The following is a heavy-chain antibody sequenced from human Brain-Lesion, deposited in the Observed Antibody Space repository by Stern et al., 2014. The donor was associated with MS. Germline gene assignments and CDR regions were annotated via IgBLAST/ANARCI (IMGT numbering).Heavy chain of an antibody. V-gene: IGHV4-39*01. CDR2: LDYSGST. Sequence: VQLVESGPGLVKPSETLSLSCSVSGGSISSRTYYWVWIRQSPGKGLEWIGSLDYSGSTYYTPSLKSRVALSVDTSKHQFSLKLTSVTAADTAVYYCARHETRSTYYDFWSGYSSAGMDVWGQGTTVIVSS. CDR3: ARHETRSTYYDFWSGYSSAGMDV. CDR1: GGSISSRTYY. D-gene: IGHD3-3*01. J-gene: IGHJ6*02.